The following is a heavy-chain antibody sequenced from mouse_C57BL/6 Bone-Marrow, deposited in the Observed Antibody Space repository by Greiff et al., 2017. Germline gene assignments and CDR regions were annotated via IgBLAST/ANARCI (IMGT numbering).Heavy chain of an antibody. CDR2: IHPNSGST. D-gene: IGHD1-1*01. V-gene: IGHV1-64*01. CDR1: GYTFTSYW. Sequence: QVQLQQPGAELVKPGASVKLSCKASGYTFTSYWMHWVTQRPGQGLEWIGMIHPNSGSTNYNEKFKSKATLTVDKSSSTAYLQLSSLTSEDSAVYYCAGYCGSSSSPFAYWGQGTLVTVSA. J-gene: IGHJ3*01. CDR3: AGYCGSSSSPFAY.